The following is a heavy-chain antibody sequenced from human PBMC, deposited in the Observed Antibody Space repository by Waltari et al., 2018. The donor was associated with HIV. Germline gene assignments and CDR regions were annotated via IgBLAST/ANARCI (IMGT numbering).Heavy chain of an antibody. V-gene: IGHV4-39*01. J-gene: IGHJ2*01. CDR3: ARVQTGVDTAMVNRYFDL. D-gene: IGHD5-18*01. Sequence: QLQLQESGPGLVKPSETLSLTCTVSGGSISSSSYYWGWIRQPPGKGLEWIGSIYYSGSTYYNPSLKSRVTISVDTSKNQFSLKLSSVTAADTAVYYCARVQTGVDTAMVNRYFDLWGRGTLVTVS. CDR1: GGSISSSSYY. CDR2: IYYSGST.